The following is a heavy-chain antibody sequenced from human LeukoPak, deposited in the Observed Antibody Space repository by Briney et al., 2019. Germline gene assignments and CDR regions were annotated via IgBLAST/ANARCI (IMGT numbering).Heavy chain of an antibody. Sequence: PSETLSHTCTVSGGSISSYYWSWIRQPAGKGLEWIGRIYTSGSTNYNPSLKSRVTMSVDASKNQFSLKLSSVTAADTAVYYCARVVGSVYYYYMDVWGKGTTVTISS. CDR2: IYTSGST. V-gene: IGHV4-4*07. CDR3: ARVVGSVYYYYMDV. D-gene: IGHD3-10*01. CDR1: GGSISSYY. J-gene: IGHJ6*03.